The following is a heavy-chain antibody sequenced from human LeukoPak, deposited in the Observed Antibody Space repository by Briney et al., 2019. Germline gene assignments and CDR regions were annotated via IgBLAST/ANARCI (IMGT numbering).Heavy chain of an antibody. D-gene: IGHD5-12*01. Sequence: SETLSLTCTVSGGSISSSSYYWGWIRQPPGKGLEWIGSIYTSGSTNYNPSLKSRVTISVDTSKNQFSLKLSSVTAADTAVYYCARDGYDRDYYYYMDVWGKGTTVTVSS. CDR3: ARDGYDRDYYYYMDV. CDR1: GGSISSSSYY. V-gene: IGHV4-39*07. J-gene: IGHJ6*03. CDR2: IYTSGST.